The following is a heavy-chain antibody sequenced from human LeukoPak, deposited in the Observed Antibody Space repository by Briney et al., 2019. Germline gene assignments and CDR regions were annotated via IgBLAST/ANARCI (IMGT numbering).Heavy chain of an antibody. Sequence: SETLSLTCTVSGGSISSSSYYWGWIRQPPGKGLEWIGRIYTSGSTNYNPSLKSRVTMSVDTSKNQFSLKLSSVTAADTAVYYCARDVITMVRGVIKESDAFDIWGQGTMVTVSS. D-gene: IGHD3-10*01. J-gene: IGHJ3*02. CDR1: GGSISSSSYY. CDR3: ARDVITMVRGVIKESDAFDI. V-gene: IGHV4-39*07. CDR2: IYTSGST.